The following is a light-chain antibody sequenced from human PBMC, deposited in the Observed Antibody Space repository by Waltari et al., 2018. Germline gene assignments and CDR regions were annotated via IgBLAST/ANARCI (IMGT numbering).Light chain of an antibody. CDR2: GTS. CDR1: QSMIKC. V-gene: IGKV1-39*01. CDR3: QQSFTTPIT. J-gene: IGKJ5*01. Sequence: DIQMTQSPSSLSASVGDRVTITCRASQSMIKCLNWYQQKPGKAPKVLIYGTSTLQSGVPSRFNGSGSETDFTLTISSMQPEDFATYYCQQSFTTPITFGQGTRLEIK.